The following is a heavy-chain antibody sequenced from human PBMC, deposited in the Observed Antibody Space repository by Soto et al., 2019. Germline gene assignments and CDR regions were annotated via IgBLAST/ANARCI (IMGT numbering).Heavy chain of an antibody. D-gene: IGHD6-19*01. Sequence: PGGSLRLSCAASGFTFSSYAMSWVRQAPGKGLEWVSAISGSGGSTYYADSVKGRFTISRDNSKNTLYLQMNSLRAEDTAVYYCAKAAAVAGLYYAPFDYWGQGTLVTVSS. CDR3: AKAAAVAGLYYAPFDY. CDR1: GFTFSSYA. V-gene: IGHV3-23*01. CDR2: ISGSGGST. J-gene: IGHJ4*02.